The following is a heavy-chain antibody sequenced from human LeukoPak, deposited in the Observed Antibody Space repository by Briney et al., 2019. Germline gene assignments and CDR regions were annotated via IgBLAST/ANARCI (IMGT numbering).Heavy chain of an antibody. Sequence: GGSLRLSCAASGFTFSSYGMHWVRQAPGKGLEWVAVISYDGSNKYYADSVKGRFTISRDNSKNTLYLQMNSLRAEDTAVYYCAKEAAYCGGDCYSGSDYWGQGTLVTVSS. CDR3: AKEAAYCGGDCYSGSDY. V-gene: IGHV3-30*18. J-gene: IGHJ4*02. CDR2: ISYDGSNK. CDR1: GFTFSSYG. D-gene: IGHD2-21*02.